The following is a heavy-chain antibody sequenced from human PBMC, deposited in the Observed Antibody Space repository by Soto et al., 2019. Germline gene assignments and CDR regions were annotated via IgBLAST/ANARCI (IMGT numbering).Heavy chain of an antibody. J-gene: IGHJ3*02. CDR2: ISVSGGST. V-gene: IGHV3-23*01. CDR1: GFTFSSYA. D-gene: IGHD1-7*01. CDR3: AKLQRVGTNDAFDI. Sequence: GGSLRLSCAASGFTFSSYAMTWVRQAPEKGLEWVSTISVSGGSTYYADSVKGRFTISRDNSKNTLYLQMNSLRAEDTAVYYCAKLQRVGTNDAFDIWGQGTMVTVSS.